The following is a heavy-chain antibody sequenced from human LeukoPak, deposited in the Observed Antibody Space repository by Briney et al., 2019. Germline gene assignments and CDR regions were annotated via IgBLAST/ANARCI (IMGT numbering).Heavy chain of an antibody. Sequence: SVKVSCKASGGTFSSYTISWVRQAPGQGLEWMGRIIPILGIANYAQKFQGRVTITADKSTSTAYMELSSLRSEDTAVYYCARDRRCSGGSCYSEHHYYGMDVWGQGTTVTVSS. CDR2: IIPILGIA. CDR1: GGTFSSYT. J-gene: IGHJ6*02. V-gene: IGHV1-69*04. CDR3: ARDRRCSGGSCYSEHHYYGMDV. D-gene: IGHD2-15*01.